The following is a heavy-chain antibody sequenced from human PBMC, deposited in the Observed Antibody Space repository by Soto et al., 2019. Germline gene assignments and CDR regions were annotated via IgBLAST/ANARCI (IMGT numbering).Heavy chain of an antibody. CDR3: ARDSNSYGMDV. J-gene: IGHJ6*02. CDR1: GFTFSTYG. Sequence: QVQLVESGGGVVQPGRSLRLSCAASGFTFSTYGMHWVRQAPGKGLEWAAVIWYDGSNKYYADSVKGRFTISRDNSKNTLYLQMNSLRAEDTAVYYCARDSNSYGMDVWGQGTTVTVSS. V-gene: IGHV3-33*01. CDR2: IWYDGSNK.